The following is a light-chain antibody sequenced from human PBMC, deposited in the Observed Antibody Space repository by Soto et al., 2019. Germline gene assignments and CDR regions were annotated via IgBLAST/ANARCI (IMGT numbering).Light chain of an antibody. CDR2: KAS. Sequence: DIQMTQSPSTLSGSVGDRVTITCRASQTISSWLAWYQQKPGKAPKLLIYKASTLKSGVPSRFSGSGSGTEFTLTISSLQPDDFATYYCQHYNSYSTFGPATFGQGTKVEIK. V-gene: IGKV1-5*03. CDR1: QTISSW. CDR3: QHYNSYSTFGPAT. J-gene: IGKJ1*01.